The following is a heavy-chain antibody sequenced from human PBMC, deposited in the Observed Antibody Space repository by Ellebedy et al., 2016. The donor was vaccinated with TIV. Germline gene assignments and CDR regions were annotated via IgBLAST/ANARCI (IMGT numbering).Heavy chain of an antibody. V-gene: IGHV3-21*06. J-gene: IGHJ4*02. D-gene: IGHD3-3*01. CDR2: VSRGREA. Sequence: GGSLRLXCAVSGFTFSISGMPRVRQRPGKGLEWVATVSRGREAYYADPFKGRFFISRDNDLNSVFLQLNNLRVEDTAVYYCSRDGREWSRDCWGQGTLVTVSS. CDR1: GFTFSISG. CDR3: SRDGREWSRDC.